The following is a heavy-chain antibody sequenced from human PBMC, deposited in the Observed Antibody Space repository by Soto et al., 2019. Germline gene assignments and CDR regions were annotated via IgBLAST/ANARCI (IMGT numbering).Heavy chain of an antibody. CDR1: GYTFASDE. CDR2: MNPNSGNT. D-gene: IGHD6-19*01. J-gene: IGHJ4*02. Sequence: QVQLVQSGAEVKKPGASVKVSCKASGYTFASDEINWVRQATGQGLEWMGWMNPNSGNTGYAQKFQGRVTMTRNTSISTAYMELSSLRSEDTAVYYCARGRGAVAATGYDYWGQGTLVTVSS. V-gene: IGHV1-8*01. CDR3: ARGRGAVAATGYDY.